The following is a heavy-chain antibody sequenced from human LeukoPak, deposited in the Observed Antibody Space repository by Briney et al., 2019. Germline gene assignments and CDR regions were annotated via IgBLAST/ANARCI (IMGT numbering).Heavy chain of an antibody. V-gene: IGHV1-24*01. CDR2: FDPEDGET. J-gene: IGHJ5*02. Sequence: ASVKVSCKVSGYTLTELSMHWVRQAPGKGLEWMGGFDPEDGETIYAQKFQGRVTVTEDTSTGTAYMELSSLRSEDTAVYYCATTGRNWNYDYDWFDPWGQGILVTVSS. D-gene: IGHD1-7*01. CDR1: GYTLTELS. CDR3: ATTGRNWNYDYDWFDP.